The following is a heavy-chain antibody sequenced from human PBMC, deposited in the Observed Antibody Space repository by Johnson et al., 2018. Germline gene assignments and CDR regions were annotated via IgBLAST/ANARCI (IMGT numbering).Heavy chain of an antibody. CDR1: GFTFSSYS. J-gene: IGHJ6*02. V-gene: IGHV3-21*01. D-gene: IGHD5-18*01. Sequence: VQLVESGGGLVKPGGSLRLSCGVSGFTFSSYSMNWVRQAPGKGLEWVSSISSSSSYIYYADSLKGRFTISRDNAKNSLYLQMNSLRAEDTAVYYWARGNKERGQLWLKGSVESAEGMDVWGQGTTVTVSS. CDR2: ISSSSSYI. CDR3: ARGNKERGQLWLKGSVESAEGMDV.